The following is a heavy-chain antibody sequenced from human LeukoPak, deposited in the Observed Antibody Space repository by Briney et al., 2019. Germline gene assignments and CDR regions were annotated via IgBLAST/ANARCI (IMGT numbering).Heavy chain of an antibody. CDR3: YCRDDLPA. CDR1: GFTVTHYA. D-gene: IGHD5-24*01. CDR2: VDANGRTT. J-gene: IGHJ5*02. Sequence: PGGSLRLSCSASGFTVTHYAMHWVRQAPGKGLEYVSAVDANGRTTYYADSVKGRFTISRDDSKNTLYLHMSSLRPEDTAIYYCYCRDDLPAWGQGTLDTISS. V-gene: IGHV3-64D*06.